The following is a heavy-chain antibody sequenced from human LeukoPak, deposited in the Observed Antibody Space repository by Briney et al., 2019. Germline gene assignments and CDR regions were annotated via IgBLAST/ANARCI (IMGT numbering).Heavy chain of an antibody. CDR3: SFSLNY. CDR2: IKADGTEK. Sequence: GRSLRLSCAASGFSLSSYAMDWVRQAPGKGLEWVANIKADGTEKYYVDSVRGRFTISRDNAKNSLDLQMNSLRAEDTAVYYCSFSLNYWGQGTLVTVSS. CDR1: GFSLSSYA. V-gene: IGHV3-7*01. J-gene: IGHJ4*02.